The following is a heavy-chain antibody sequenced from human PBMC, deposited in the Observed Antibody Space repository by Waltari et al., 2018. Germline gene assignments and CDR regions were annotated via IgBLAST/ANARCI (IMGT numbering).Heavy chain of an antibody. CDR2: IWYDGSNK. D-gene: IGHD1-26*01. CDR1: GFTFSSYG. CDR3: AVKGFYSGSSDFDY. J-gene: IGHJ4*02. Sequence: QVQLVESGGGVVQPVRSLRLSCAASGFTFSSYGMHWVRQAPGKGLEWVAVIWYDGSNKYYADAVKGRFTISRDNSKNTLYLQMNSLRAEDTAVYYCAVKGFYSGSSDFDYWGQGTLVTVSS. V-gene: IGHV3-33*01.